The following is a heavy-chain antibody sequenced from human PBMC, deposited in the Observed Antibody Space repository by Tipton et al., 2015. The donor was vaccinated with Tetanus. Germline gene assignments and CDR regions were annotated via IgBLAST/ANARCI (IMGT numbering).Heavy chain of an antibody. V-gene: IGHV3-23*01. CDR2: VTGSGDST. D-gene: IGHD1-26*01. CDR1: GFTFSSYA. J-gene: IGHJ4*02. Sequence: SLRLSCAASGFTFSSYAMTWLRQAPGKGLEWVSAVTGSGDSTFYADSVKGRFSISRDNSNNTLYLQMISLRAEDTAVYYCAKDGLDYGGSYFPPAYWGQGTLVTVSS. CDR3: AKDGLDYGGSYFPPAY.